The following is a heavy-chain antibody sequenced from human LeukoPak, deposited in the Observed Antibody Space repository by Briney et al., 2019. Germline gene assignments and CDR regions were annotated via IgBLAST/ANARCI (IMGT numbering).Heavy chain of an antibody. CDR1: GFIFTNVW. CDR2: IKSKADGGTT. J-gene: IGHJ6*02. CDR3: RNGFWSSYKYQYYGLDV. V-gene: IGHV3-15*01. Sequence: PGGSLSLSSAASGFIFTNVWFCWVRQAPGKGLEWVGRIKSKADGGTTDYAAPVKGRFTISRADSKNTLYLQMNSLKTEDTAVYYCRNGFWSSYKYQYYGLDVWGQGTTVTVSS. D-gene: IGHD3-3*01.